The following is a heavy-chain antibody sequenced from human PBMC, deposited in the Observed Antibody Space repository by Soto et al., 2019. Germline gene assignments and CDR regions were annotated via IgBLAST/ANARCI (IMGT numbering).Heavy chain of an antibody. J-gene: IGHJ6*02. V-gene: IGHV1-46*01. Sequence: ASVKVSCKASGYTFTSYYMHWVRQAPAQRLEWMRTINPSGDSTSYAQKFQGRVTMTRDTSTSTVYMELSSLRSEDTAVYYCVREVVAAIEIFYYYYGMDVWGQGTTVTVSS. CDR1: GYTFTSYY. D-gene: IGHD2-15*01. CDR2: INPSGDST. CDR3: VREVVAAIEIFYYYYGMDV.